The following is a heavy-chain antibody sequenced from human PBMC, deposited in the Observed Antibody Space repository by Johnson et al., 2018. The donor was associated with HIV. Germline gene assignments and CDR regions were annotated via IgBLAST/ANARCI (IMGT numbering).Heavy chain of an antibody. J-gene: IGHJ3*02. CDR3: AKDGAFDI. CDR2: YSGGTT. Sequence: YSGGTTYYADSVKGRFTISRDNSKNTLYLQMNSLRADDTAVYYCAKDGAFDIWGQGTLVTVSS. V-gene: IGHV3-53*01.